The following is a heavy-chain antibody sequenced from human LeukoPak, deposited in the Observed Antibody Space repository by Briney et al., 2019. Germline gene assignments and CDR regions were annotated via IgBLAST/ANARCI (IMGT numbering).Heavy chain of an antibody. CDR1: GFTFSSYS. V-gene: IGHV3-21*01. J-gene: IGHJ5*02. CDR3: ARVSGTSGPPTGFDP. D-gene: IGHD2-2*01. Sequence: GGSLRLSCAASGFTFSSYSMNWVRQAPRKGLEWVSSISSNSSYIYYADSVKGRFTISRDNAKNSLYLQMNSLRAEDTAVYYCARVSGTSGPPTGFDPWGQGTLVTVSS. CDR2: ISSNSSYI.